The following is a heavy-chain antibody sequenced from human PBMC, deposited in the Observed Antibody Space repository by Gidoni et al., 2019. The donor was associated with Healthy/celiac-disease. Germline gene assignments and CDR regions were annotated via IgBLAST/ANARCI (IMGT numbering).Heavy chain of an antibody. J-gene: IGHJ4*02. V-gene: IGHV4-30-2*01. Sequence: QLQLQESGSGLVKPSQTLSITCAVSGGSISSGGYSWSWIRQPPGKGLEWIGYIYHSGSTYYNPSLKSRVTISVDRSKNQFSLKLSSVTAADTAVYYCARGPDYGDYELYYFDYWGQGTLVTVSS. CDR2: IYHSGST. CDR3: ARGPDYGDYELYYFDY. D-gene: IGHD4-17*01. CDR1: GGSISSGGYS.